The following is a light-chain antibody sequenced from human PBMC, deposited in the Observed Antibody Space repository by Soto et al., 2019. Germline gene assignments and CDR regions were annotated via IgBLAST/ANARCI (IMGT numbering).Light chain of an antibody. J-gene: IGLJ1*01. CDR2: DVS. Sequence: QSALTQPASMSGSPGQSITISCTGTSSDVGGYNYVSWYQQHPGKAPKLMIYDVSNRPSGVSNRFSGSKSGNTASLTISGLQVEDEADYYCSSYTSSSTLYVFGTGTKLTVL. CDR1: SSDVGGYNY. V-gene: IGLV2-14*01. CDR3: SSYTSSSTLYV.